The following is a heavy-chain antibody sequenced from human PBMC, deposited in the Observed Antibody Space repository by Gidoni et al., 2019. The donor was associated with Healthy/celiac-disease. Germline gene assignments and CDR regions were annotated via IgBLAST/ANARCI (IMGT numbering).Heavy chain of an antibody. CDR1: GGSISSSSYY. CDR2: IYYSGST. Sequence: QLQLQESGPGLVKPSETLSLTCTVSGGSISSSSYYWGWIRQPPGKGLEWIGSIYYSGSTYYNPSLKSRVTISVDTSKNQFSLKLSSVTAADTAVYYCARRRAWAYYYYYGMDVWGQGTTVTVSS. J-gene: IGHJ6*02. CDR3: ARRRAWAYYYYYGMDV. V-gene: IGHV4-39*01. D-gene: IGHD1-26*01.